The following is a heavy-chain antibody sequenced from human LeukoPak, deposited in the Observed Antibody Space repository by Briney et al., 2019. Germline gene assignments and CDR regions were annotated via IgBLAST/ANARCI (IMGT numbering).Heavy chain of an antibody. D-gene: IGHD3-3*01. CDR1: GFIFSSYA. V-gene: IGHV3-23*01. J-gene: IGHJ4*02. CDR2: SGSGGST. CDR3: AKDFWSGYYPDY. Sequence: PGGSLRLSCAASGFIFSSYAMSWVRQAPGKGLEWVSGSGSGGSTHYAASVKGRFTISRDNSKNTLYLQMNSLRAEDTAIYYCAKDFWSGYYPDYWGQGTLVTVSS.